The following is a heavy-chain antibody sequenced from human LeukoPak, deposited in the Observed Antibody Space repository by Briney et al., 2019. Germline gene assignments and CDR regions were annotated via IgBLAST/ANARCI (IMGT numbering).Heavy chain of an antibody. D-gene: IGHD3-10*01. CDR1: GFTFSSYG. Sequence: GRPLRLSCAASGFTFSSYGMHWVRQAPGKGLEWVAVIWYDGSNKYYADSVKGRFTISRDNSKNTLYLQMNSLRAEDTAVYYCARDFTVRGVIIGAFDIWGQGTMVTVSS. J-gene: IGHJ3*02. V-gene: IGHV3-33*01. CDR2: IWYDGSNK. CDR3: ARDFTVRGVIIGAFDI.